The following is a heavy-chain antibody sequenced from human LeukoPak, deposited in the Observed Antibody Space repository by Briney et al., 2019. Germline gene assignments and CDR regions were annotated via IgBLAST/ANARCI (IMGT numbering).Heavy chain of an antibody. CDR3: ARDGSYCGGDCLDAFDI. D-gene: IGHD2-21*02. Sequence: ASVKVSCKASGYTFTSYYIHWVRQAPGQGLEWMGWINPNSGGTNYAQKFQGRVTMTRDTSISTTYMELSRLRSDDTAVYYCARDGSYCGGDCLDAFDIWGQGTMVTVSS. CDR2: INPNSGGT. CDR1: GYTFTSYY. V-gene: IGHV1-2*02. J-gene: IGHJ3*02.